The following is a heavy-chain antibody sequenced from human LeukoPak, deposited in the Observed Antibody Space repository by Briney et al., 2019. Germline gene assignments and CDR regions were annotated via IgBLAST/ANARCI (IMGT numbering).Heavy chain of an antibody. CDR3: AGWGDYVWGSYRHRSAFDY. D-gene: IGHD3-16*02. V-gene: IGHV3-23*01. Sequence: GGSLRLSCAASGFTFSSYAMSWVRQAPGKGLEWVSAISGSGGSTYYADSVKGRFTISRDNSKNTLYLQMNSLRAEDTAVYYCAGWGDYVWGSYRHRSAFDYWGQGTLVTVSS. J-gene: IGHJ4*02. CDR2: ISGSGGST. CDR1: GFTFSSYA.